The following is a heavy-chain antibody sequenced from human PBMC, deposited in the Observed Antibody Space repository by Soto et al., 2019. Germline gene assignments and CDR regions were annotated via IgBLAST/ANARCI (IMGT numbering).Heavy chain of an antibody. V-gene: IGHV1-69*13. D-gene: IGHD3-22*01. CDR2: IIPIFGTT. J-gene: IGHJ6*02. CDR3: AREEEVFYDSSGYYRNYNYYGMDV. Sequence: GASVKVSCKASGGTFSSFVISWVRQAPGQGLEWMGGIIPIFGTTNYVQKFQGRVTITADESTSTAYMELSSLRSEDTAVYYCAREEEVFYDSSGYYRNYNYYGMDVWCQGTTVTVSS. CDR1: GGTFSSFV.